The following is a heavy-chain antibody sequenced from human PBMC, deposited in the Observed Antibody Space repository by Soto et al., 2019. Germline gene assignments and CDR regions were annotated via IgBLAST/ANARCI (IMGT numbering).Heavy chain of an antibody. CDR3: ARDLGSGWSVPNFDY. J-gene: IGHJ4*02. CDR1: GFTFSSYG. Sequence: QVQLVESGGGVVQPGRSLRLSCAASGFTFSSYGMHWVRQAPGKGLEWVAVIWYDGSNKYYADSVKGRFTISRDNSKNTLYLQMNSLRAEDTAVYYCARDLGSGWSVPNFDYWGQGTLVTVSS. D-gene: IGHD6-19*01. V-gene: IGHV3-33*01. CDR2: IWYDGSNK.